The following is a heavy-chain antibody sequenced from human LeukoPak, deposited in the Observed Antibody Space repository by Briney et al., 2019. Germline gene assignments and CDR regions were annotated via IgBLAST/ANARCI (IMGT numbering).Heavy chain of an antibody. CDR1: GGSIRSGSFY. Sequence: TSETLPLTCTVSGGSIRSGSFYWTWIRQHPGKGLEWIGYIYYSGTTYYNPSLKSRVSISIDTSKNQFALKLSSVTAADTAVYYCARKAGSGYDYWGQGTLVTVSS. J-gene: IGHJ4*02. CDR3: ARKAGSGYDY. V-gene: IGHV4-31*03. CDR2: IYYSGTT. D-gene: IGHD5-12*01.